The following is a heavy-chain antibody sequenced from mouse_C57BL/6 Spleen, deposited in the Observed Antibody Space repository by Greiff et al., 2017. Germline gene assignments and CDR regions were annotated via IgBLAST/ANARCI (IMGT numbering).Heavy chain of an antibody. CDR3: ARGIITTVEGYFDY. CDR1: GYTFTSYW. V-gene: IGHV1-50*01. Sequence: QVQLQQPGAELVKPGASVKLSCKASGYTFTSYWMQWVKQRPGQGLEWIGEIDPSDSYTNYNQKFKGKATLTVDTSSSTAYMQLSSLTSEDSAVYYCARGIITTVEGYFDYWGQGTTLTVSS. J-gene: IGHJ2*01. CDR2: IDPSDSYT. D-gene: IGHD1-1*01.